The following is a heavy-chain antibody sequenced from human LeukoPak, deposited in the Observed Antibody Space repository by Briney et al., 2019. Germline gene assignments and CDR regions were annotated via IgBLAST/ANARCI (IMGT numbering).Heavy chain of an antibody. J-gene: IGHJ4*02. V-gene: IGHV3-66*02. CDR1: GFTVSSNY. CDR3: ARSYDFWSGYYGFDY. D-gene: IGHD3-3*01. Sequence: GGSLRLSCGSSGFTVSSNYMRWVRQARGKGLEWVSVIYSGGSTYYADSVKGRFTISRDNSKNTLYLQMNSLRAEDTAVYYCARSYDFWSGYYGFDYWGQGTLVTVSS. CDR2: IYSGGST.